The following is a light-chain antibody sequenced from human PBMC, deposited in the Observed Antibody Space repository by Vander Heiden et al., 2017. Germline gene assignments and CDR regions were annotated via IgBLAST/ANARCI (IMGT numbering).Light chain of an antibody. Sequence: QCALTQPASVSGSPGQSSAISCTGTSSDVGGYNNVSWYQQHPGKARQLMIYEVSKRPSGVATRFSGSKSGNTASLTISARQAEDVADYYCSSYTSSSTLVFGTGTKVTVL. CDR2: EVS. J-gene: IGLJ1*01. V-gene: IGLV2-14*01. CDR3: SSYTSSSTLV. CDR1: SSDVGGYNN.